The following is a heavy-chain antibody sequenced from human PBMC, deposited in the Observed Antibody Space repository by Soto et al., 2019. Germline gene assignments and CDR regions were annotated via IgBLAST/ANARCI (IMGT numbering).Heavy chain of an antibody. Sequence: GGSLRLSCAASGFTFSSYAMHWVRQAPGKGLEWVAVISYDGSNKYYADSVKGRFTISRDNSKNTLYLQMNSLRAEDTAVYYCARDGHMTIAVAGYFDYWGQGTLVTVSS. D-gene: IGHD6-19*01. J-gene: IGHJ4*02. CDR2: ISYDGSNK. V-gene: IGHV3-30-3*01. CDR3: ARDGHMTIAVAGYFDY. CDR1: GFTFSSYA.